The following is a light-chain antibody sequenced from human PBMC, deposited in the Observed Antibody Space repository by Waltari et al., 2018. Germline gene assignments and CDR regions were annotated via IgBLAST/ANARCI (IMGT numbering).Light chain of an antibody. J-gene: IGKJ1*01. CDR2: KAS. Sequence: DIQMTQSPSTLSASVVDRVTITCRASESINSWLAWYQQKPGKAPKLLIYKASNLESGVPSRFSGSGSGTEFTLTISSLQPDDSASYHCQQYKKVWTFGQGTKVEIK. CDR3: QQYKKVWT. V-gene: IGKV1-5*03. CDR1: ESINSW.